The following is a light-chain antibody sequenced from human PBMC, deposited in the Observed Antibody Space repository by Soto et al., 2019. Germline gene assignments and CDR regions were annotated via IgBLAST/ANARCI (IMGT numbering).Light chain of an antibody. V-gene: IGKV3-20*01. CDR2: DAS. CDR3: QHYDSARWT. Sequence: EIVLTQSPGTLSLSPGERATLSCRASQSVSSSSLAWYQQKRGQAPRLLIHDASSRATGIPDRFSGSGSGTDFTLTISRLEPEDFAVYYWQHYDSARWTFGLGTRWIS. J-gene: IGKJ1*01. CDR1: QSVSSSS.